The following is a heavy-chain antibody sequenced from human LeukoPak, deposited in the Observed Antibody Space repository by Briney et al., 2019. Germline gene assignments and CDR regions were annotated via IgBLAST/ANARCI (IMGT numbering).Heavy chain of an antibody. CDR3: ARRPYYYDSLDY. Sequence: GGSLRLSCAASGFTFSSSWMSWVRQAPGKGLEWVANITPDGSQTYSVDSVKGRFTISRDNAKNSLYLQMNSLRAEDTAIYYCARRPYYYDSLDYWGQGTLVTVSS. D-gene: IGHD3-22*01. J-gene: IGHJ4*02. V-gene: IGHV3-7*01. CDR1: GFTFSSSW. CDR2: ITPDGSQT.